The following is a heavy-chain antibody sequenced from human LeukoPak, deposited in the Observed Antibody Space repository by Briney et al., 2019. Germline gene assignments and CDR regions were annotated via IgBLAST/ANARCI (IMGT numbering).Heavy chain of an antibody. CDR3: AKSLVGSSWYGGDY. CDR1: GFTFPSYG. V-gene: IGHV3-30*18. D-gene: IGHD6-13*01. Sequence: PGGSLRLSCAASGFTFPSYGMHWARQAPGKGLEWVAVISYDGSKQYYADSVKGRFTISRDNSKNTLYLQMNSLRTEDTAVYFCAKSLVGSSWYGGDYWGQGTLVTVSS. J-gene: IGHJ4*02. CDR2: ISYDGSKQ.